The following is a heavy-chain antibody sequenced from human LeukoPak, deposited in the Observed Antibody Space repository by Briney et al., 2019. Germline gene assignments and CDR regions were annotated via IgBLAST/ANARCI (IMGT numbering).Heavy chain of an antibody. Sequence: PGRSLRLSCAASGFTFSSYGMHWVRQAPGKGLEWVSAISGSGGSTYYADSVKGRFTISRDNSKNTLYLQMNSLRAEDTAVYYCAKEEPAATDAFDIWGQGTMVTVSS. CDR2: ISGSGGST. CDR1: GFTFSSYG. J-gene: IGHJ3*02. CDR3: AKEEPAATDAFDI. D-gene: IGHD2-2*01. V-gene: IGHV3-23*01.